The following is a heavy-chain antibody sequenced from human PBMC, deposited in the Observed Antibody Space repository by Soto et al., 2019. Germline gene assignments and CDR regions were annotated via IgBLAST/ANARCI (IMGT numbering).Heavy chain of an antibody. V-gene: IGHV1-69*13. CDR3: ARDRGDKWKMAKEGWFDP. CDR2: IIPIFGTA. D-gene: IGHD1-1*01. CDR1: GCTFSSYA. J-gene: IGHJ5*02. Sequence: SVKVSCKASGCTFSSYAISWVRQAPGQGLEWMGGIIPIFGTANYAQKFQGRVTITADESTSTAYMELSSLRSEDTAVYYCARDRGDKWKMAKEGWFDPWGQGTLVIVSS.